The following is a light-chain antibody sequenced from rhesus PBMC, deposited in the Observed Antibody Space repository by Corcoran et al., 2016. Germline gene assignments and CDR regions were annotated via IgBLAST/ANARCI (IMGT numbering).Light chain of an antibody. J-gene: IGKJ1*01. CDR1: QGITND. CDR2: EAS. CDR3: QHYYTTPWT. V-gene: IGKV1-80*01. Sequence: DIQMTQSPSSLSASVGDRVTITCRASQGITNDLAWYQQRPGETPKLLLYEASIFQSGIPSRFSGSISGTDFTLTISSLQSEDFATYYCQHYYTTPWTFGPGTKVEIK.